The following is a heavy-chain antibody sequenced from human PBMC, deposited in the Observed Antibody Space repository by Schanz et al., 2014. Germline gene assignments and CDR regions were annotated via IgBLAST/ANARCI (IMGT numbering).Heavy chain of an antibody. CDR1: GFNVSGNF. CDR3: ARRKHAFDI. J-gene: IGHJ4*02. V-gene: IGHV3-66*01. CDR2: IYTSGST. Sequence: EVQLVESGGGLIQPGGSLRLSCAASGFNVSGNFMSWVRQAPGKGLEWVSVIYTSGSTYYADSVRGRFTFSRDNSKNTLYLQMNSLRAEDTAVYYCARRKHAFDIWGQGTLVTVSS. D-gene: IGHD3-16*01.